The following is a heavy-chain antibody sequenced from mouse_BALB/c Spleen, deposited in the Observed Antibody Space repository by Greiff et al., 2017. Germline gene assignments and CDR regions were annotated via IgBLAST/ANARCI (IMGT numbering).Heavy chain of an antibody. J-gene: IGHJ2*01. CDR3: ARGENFDY. Sequence: QVQLKESGAELVRPGTSVKISCKASGYTFTNYWLGWVKQRPGHGLEWIGDIYPGGGYTNYNEKFKGKATLTADTSSSTASMQLSSLTSEDSAVYFCARGENFDYWGQGTTLTVSS. CDR2: IYPGGGYT. V-gene: IGHV1-63*02. CDR1: GYTFTNYW.